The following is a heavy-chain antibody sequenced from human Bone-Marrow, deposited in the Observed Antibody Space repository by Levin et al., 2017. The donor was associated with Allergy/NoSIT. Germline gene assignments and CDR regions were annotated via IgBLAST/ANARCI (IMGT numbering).Heavy chain of an antibody. V-gene: IGHV3-15*01. CDR1: GFTFTNAW. Sequence: GGSLRLSCAVSGFTFTNAWMSWVRHPPGKGLEWVGRIKSKQIGGTADYAAPVQGRFTISRDDSINMLYLQMDGLKTEDTAVYYCTTGSLFGVITDAEDFWGQGTVVTVSS. D-gene: IGHD3-3*01. J-gene: IGHJ3*01. CDR3: TTGSLFGVITDAEDF. CDR2: IKSKQIGGTA.